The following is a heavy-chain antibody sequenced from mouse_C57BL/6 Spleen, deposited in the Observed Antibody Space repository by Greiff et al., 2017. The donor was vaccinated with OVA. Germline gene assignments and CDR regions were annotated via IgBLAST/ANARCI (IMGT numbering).Heavy chain of an antibody. CDR2: ISPGSGST. CDR3: ARLDYYGSSYAPFDY. D-gene: IGHD1-1*01. V-gene: IGHV1-55*01. Sequence: QVQLQQPGAELVKPGASVKMSCKASGYTFTSYWITWVKQRPGQGLEWIGDISPGSGSTNYNEKFKSKATLTVDTSSSTAYMQLSSLTSEDSAVYYCARLDYYGSSYAPFDYWGQGTTLTVSS. CDR1: GYTFTSYW. J-gene: IGHJ2*01.